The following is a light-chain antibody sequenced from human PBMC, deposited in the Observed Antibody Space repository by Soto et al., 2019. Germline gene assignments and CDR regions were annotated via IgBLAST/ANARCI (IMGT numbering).Light chain of an antibody. CDR1: SSDVGGYNY. CDR2: EVS. J-gene: IGLJ2*01. Sequence: QSALTQPASVSGSPEQSITISCTGTSSDVGGYNYVSWYQHHPGKAPKLMIYEVSHRPSGVSNRFSGSKSGNTASLTISGIQAEDEADYYCSSYTSSSTLVFGGGTKLTVL. CDR3: SSYTSSSTLV. V-gene: IGLV2-14*01.